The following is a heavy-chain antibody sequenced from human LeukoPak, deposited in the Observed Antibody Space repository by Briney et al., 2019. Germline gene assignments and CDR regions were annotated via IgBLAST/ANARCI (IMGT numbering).Heavy chain of an antibody. D-gene: IGHD4-17*01. J-gene: IGHJ4*02. V-gene: IGHV3-30-3*02. CDR1: GFTFNSYV. CDR2: ISYDGSDK. Sequence: GGSLRLSCAASGFTFNSYVMHWVRQAPGEGLEWVALISYDGSDKYYADSVKGRFTISRDNSKNTLYLQMNSLRAEDTAVYYCAKRGTVTTFGHCDYWGQGTLVTVSS. CDR3: AKRGTVTTFGHCDY.